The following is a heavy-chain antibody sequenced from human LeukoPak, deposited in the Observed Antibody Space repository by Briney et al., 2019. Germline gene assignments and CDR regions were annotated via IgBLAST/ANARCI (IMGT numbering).Heavy chain of an antibody. CDR3: ARDQPGLDAFDI. CDR1: GGSISSYY. J-gene: IGHJ3*02. CDR2: IYYSGST. D-gene: IGHD1-14*01. V-gene: IGHV4-59*01. Sequence: PSETLSLTCTVSGGSISSYYWSWIRQPPGKGLEWIGYIYYSGSTNYNPSLKSRVTISVDTSKNQFSLKLSSVTAADSAVYYCARDQPGLDAFDIWGQGTMVTVSS.